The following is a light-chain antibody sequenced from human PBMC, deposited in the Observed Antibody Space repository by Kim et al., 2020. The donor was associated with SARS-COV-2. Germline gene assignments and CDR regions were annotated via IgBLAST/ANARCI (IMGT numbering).Light chain of an antibody. Sequence: EIVLTQSPGTLSLSPGERATLSCRASQSVSSTFLSWYQQKPGQAPRLLIYAASSRATGIPDRFSGSASGTEFTLTINRLEPEDFAVYYCQQYGNSLVTFGGGTKVDIK. V-gene: IGKV3-20*01. J-gene: IGKJ4*01. CDR2: AAS. CDR1: QSVSSTF. CDR3: QQYGNSLVT.